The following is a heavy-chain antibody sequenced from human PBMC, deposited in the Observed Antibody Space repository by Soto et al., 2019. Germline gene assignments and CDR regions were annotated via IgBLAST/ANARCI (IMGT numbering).Heavy chain of an antibody. D-gene: IGHD5-18*01. CDR3: ARDRKDTAIVIFDY. V-gene: IGHV3-30-3*01. CDR2: ISYDGSNK. Sequence: GGSLRLSCAASGFTFSSYAMHWVRQAPGKGLEWVAVISYDGSNKYYADSVKGRFTISRDNSKNTLYLQMNSLRAEDTAVYYCARDRKDTAIVIFDYWGQGTLVTVS. J-gene: IGHJ4*02. CDR1: GFTFSSYA.